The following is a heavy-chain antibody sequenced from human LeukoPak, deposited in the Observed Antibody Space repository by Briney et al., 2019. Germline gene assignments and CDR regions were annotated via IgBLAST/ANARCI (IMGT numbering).Heavy chain of an antibody. J-gene: IGHJ4*02. CDR1: GSTFSSHG. V-gene: IGHV3-30*02. CDR2: IRYDGSKK. D-gene: IGHD3-10*01. Sequence: GGSLTVSCAASGSTFSSHGMHWVLQAPGKGLDWVAFIRYDGSKKFYADSVKGRFTISRDNSKNTLDLQMNSLRTDDTAVYYCAKVDDYYGSGSYLVDSWGQGTLVTVSS. CDR3: AKVDDYYGSGSYLVDS.